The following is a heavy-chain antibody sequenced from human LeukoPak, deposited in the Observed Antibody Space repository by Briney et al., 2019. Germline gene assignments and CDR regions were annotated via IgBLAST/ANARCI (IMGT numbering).Heavy chain of an antibody. CDR1: GYTFTRYD. CDR2: MNPKSGNT. J-gene: IGHJ4*02. V-gene: IGHV1-8*03. Sequence: GPVKVSCKASGYTFTRYDINWVRPATGQGLEWMGWMNPKSGNTGHAQKFQGRVTITRDTSVSTVYMELSSLRSEDTAVYYCAKTVPSSGFAVDYWGQGSLVTVSS. D-gene: IGHD6-13*01. CDR3: AKTVPSSGFAVDY.